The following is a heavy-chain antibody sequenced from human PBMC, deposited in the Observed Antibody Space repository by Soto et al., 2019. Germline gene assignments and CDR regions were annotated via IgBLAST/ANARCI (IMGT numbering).Heavy chain of an antibody. CDR3: AAGGGLPRYY. D-gene: IGHD5-12*01. J-gene: IGHJ4*02. CDR2: IYYSGST. Sequence: SSETLSLTCSVSGGSISSSNHYWSWIRQPPGKGLEWIGYIYYSGSTYYNPSLKSRVTISVDTSKNHFSLKLSSATAADTAVYYCAAGGGLPRYYWGQGTLVTVSS. V-gene: IGHV4-30-4*01. CDR1: GGSISSSNHY.